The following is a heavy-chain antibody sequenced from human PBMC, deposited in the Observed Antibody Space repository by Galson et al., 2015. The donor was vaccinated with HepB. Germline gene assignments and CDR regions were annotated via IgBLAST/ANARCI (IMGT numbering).Heavy chain of an antibody. CDR1: GFTFSSYA. Sequence: SLRLSCAASGFTFSSYAMHWVRQAPGKGLEWVAVISYDGSNKYYADSVKGRFTISRDNSKNTLYLQMNSLRAEDTAVYYCAADRDGYNHQAIFDYWGQGTLVTVSS. D-gene: IGHD5-24*01. V-gene: IGHV3-30-3*01. J-gene: IGHJ4*02. CDR3: AADRDGYNHQAIFDY. CDR2: ISYDGSNK.